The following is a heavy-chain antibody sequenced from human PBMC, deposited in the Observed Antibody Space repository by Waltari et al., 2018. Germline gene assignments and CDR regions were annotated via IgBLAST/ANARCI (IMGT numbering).Heavy chain of an antibody. CDR2: IRYDGSNK. Sequence: QVQLVESGGGVVQPGGSLRLSCAASGFTFSSYGMHWVRPAPGKGLEWVAFIRYDGSNKYYADSVKGRFTISRDNSKNTLYLQMNSLRAEDTAVYYCAKAYLTTVNPVDYWGQGTLVTVSS. CDR3: AKAYLTTVNPVDY. CDR1: GFTFSSYG. J-gene: IGHJ4*02. D-gene: IGHD4-17*01. V-gene: IGHV3-30*02.